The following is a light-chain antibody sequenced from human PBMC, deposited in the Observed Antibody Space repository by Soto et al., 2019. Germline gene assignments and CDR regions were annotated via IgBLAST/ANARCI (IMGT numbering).Light chain of an antibody. V-gene: IGLV2-8*01. J-gene: IGLJ2*01. CDR2: EVS. CDR1: SSDIGAYKF. CDR3: SLYAGTHSVV. Sequence: QSALTQPPSASGSPGPSVAISCTGTSSDIGAYKFVSWYQQHPGKAPKLIIYEVSIRPSGVPDRFSGSKSGNTASLTVSGLLAEDEADYYCSLYAGTHSVVFGGGTKVTVL.